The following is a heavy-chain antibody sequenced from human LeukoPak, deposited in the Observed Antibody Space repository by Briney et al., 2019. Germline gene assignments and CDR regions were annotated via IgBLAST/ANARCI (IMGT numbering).Heavy chain of an antibody. CDR2: IRTVTSSI. D-gene: IGHD2-15*01. CDR1: GFTLSSYS. V-gene: IGHV3-21*01. J-gene: IGHJ4*02. Sequence: PGGSLRLSCAVSGFTLSSYSMHWVRQAPGKGLEWVSCIRTVTSSIYYADAVKGRFTVSRDNAKHSLYLEMDSLRAEDTAVYYCAREGLPSGATKIFDYWGQGTLVAVSS. CDR3: AREGLPSGATKIFDY.